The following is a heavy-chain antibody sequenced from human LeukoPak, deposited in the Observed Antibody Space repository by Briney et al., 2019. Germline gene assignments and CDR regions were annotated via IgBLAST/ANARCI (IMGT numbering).Heavy chain of an antibody. CDR2: IIPIFGTA. V-gene: IGHV1-69*13. Sequence: GASVKVPCKASGYTFISSHIHWVRQAPGQGLEWMGGIIPIFGTANYEQKFQGRVTITADESTSTAYMELSSLRSEDTAVYYCARLYNSGSYLDYYYGMDVWGQGTTVTVSS. CDR1: GYTFISSH. D-gene: IGHD1-26*01. CDR3: ARLYNSGSYLDYYYGMDV. J-gene: IGHJ6*02.